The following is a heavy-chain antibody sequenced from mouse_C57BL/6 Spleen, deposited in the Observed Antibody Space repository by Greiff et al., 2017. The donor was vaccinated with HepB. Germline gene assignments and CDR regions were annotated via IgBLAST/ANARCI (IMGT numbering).Heavy chain of an antibody. Sequence: QVQLQQSGAELVRPGASVKLSCKASGYTFTDYYINWVKQRPGQGLEWIARIYPGSGNTYYNEKFKGKATLTAEKSSSTAYMQLSSLTSEDSAVYFCARVDYYGSTLYAMDYWGQGTSVTVSS. J-gene: IGHJ4*01. CDR1: GYTFTDYY. CDR3: ARVDYYGSTLYAMDY. V-gene: IGHV1-76*01. D-gene: IGHD1-1*01. CDR2: IYPGSGNT.